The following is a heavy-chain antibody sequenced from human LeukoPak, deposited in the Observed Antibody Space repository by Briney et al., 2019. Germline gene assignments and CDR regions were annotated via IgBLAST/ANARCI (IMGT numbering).Heavy chain of an antibody. D-gene: IGHD2-8*02. Sequence: ASVKVSCKASGYTFTTYGVICVRQAPGQGLEWVGWISPYNGNTNYAQNLQGRGTMTTDTSTRTAFMELRSLRSEDTGVYYCGRSKRARPGTGDPWGQGTLVTVSS. CDR3: GRSKRARPGTGDP. V-gene: IGHV1-18*01. CDR2: ISPYNGNT. J-gene: IGHJ5*02. CDR1: GYTFTTYG.